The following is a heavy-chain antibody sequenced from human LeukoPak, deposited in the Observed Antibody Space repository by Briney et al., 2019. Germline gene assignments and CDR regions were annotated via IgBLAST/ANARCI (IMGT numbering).Heavy chain of an antibody. J-gene: IGHJ4*02. CDR2: ISYDGSNK. CDR3: ARDRTAAAGKASFFDY. V-gene: IGHV3-30*03. D-gene: IGHD6-13*01. Sequence: GGSLRLSCAASGFTFSSYGMHWVRQAPGKGLEWVAVISYDGSNKYYADSVKGRFTISRDNSKNTLYLQMNSLRAEDTAVYYCARDRTAAAGKASFFDYWGQGTLVTVSS. CDR1: GFTFSSYG.